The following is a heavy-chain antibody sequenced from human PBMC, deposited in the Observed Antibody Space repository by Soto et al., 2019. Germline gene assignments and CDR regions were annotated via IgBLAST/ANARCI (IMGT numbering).Heavy chain of an antibody. V-gene: IGHV3-33*01. Sequence: QVQLVESGGGVVQPGKSLRLSCEASGFTFSSYGMHWVRQAPGKGLEWVAVIWYDGSNTFHADSVRGRFTISRDTSKNTLYLQMNNLRADDTAVYYCARYWGYTVTTTYYYHGMDVWGRGTTVTVSS. CDR3: ARYWGYTVTTTYYYHGMDV. CDR2: IWYDGSNT. D-gene: IGHD4-4*01. CDR1: GFTFSSYG. J-gene: IGHJ6*02.